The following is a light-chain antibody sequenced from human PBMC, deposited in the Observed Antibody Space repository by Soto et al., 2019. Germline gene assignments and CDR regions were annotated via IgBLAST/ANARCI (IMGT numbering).Light chain of an antibody. Sequence: EIVLTQSPPTLSLSPGESATLSCRASQSVSSYFSWYQQKPGQAPRLVIYDASNRATGIPPRFSGSGSGTDFTLTISSLEPEDFAGYYCQQRINWPPMFTFGQGTKLEIK. CDR2: DAS. V-gene: IGKV3-11*01. CDR1: QSVSSY. J-gene: IGKJ2*01. CDR3: QQRINWPPMFT.